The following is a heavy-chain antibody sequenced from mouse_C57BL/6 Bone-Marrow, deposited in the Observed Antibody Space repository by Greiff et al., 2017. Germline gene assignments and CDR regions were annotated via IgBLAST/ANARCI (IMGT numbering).Heavy chain of an antibody. Sequence: EVNVVESGGDLVKPGGSLKLSCAASGFTFSSYGMSWVRQTPDKRLEWVATISSGGSYTYYPDSVKGRFTISRDNAKNTLYLQMSSLKSEDAAMYYCARKKAPRWFAYWGQGTLVTVSA. CDR3: ARKKAPRWFAY. V-gene: IGHV5-6*01. CDR2: ISSGGSYT. D-gene: IGHD1-3*01. CDR1: GFTFSSYG. J-gene: IGHJ3*01.